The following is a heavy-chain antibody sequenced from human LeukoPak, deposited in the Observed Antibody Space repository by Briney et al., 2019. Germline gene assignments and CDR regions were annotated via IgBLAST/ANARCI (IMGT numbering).Heavy chain of an antibody. D-gene: IGHD3-22*01. CDR2: INPNSGGT. CDR3: ARTSRRYYYDSSGKGHAFDI. J-gene: IGHJ3*02. V-gene: IGHV1-2*02. CDR1: GYTFTGYY. Sequence: GASVKVPCKASGYTFTGYYMHWVRQAPGQGLEWMGWINPNSGGTNYAQKFQGRVTMTRDTSISTAYMELSRLRSDDTAVYYCARTSRRYYYDSSGKGHAFDIWGQGTMVTVSS.